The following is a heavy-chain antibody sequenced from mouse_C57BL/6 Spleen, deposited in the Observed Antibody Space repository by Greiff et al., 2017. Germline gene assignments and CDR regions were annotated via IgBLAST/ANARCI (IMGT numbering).Heavy chain of an antibody. CDR3: AREFTTVVADYAMDY. D-gene: IGHD1-1*01. J-gene: IGHJ4*01. Sequence: VKLQESGAELMKPGASVKLSCKATGYTFTGYWIEWVKQRPGHGLEWIGEILPGSGSTNYNEKFKGKATFTADTSSNTAYMQLSSLKTEDSSIYYCAREFTTVVADYAMDYWGQGTSVTVSS. CDR2: ILPGSGST. CDR1: GYTFTGYW. V-gene: IGHV1-9*01.